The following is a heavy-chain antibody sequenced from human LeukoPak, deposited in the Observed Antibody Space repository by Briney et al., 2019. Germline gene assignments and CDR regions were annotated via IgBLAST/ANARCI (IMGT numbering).Heavy chain of an antibody. Sequence: GGSLRLSCAASGFTFSSYAMSWVRQAPGKGLEWVSAIGGSGGSTYYADSVKGRFTISRDNSKNTLYLQMNSLRAEDTAVYYCAKDLKVRGVIADYYYYGMDVWGQGTTVTVSS. CDR2: IGGSGGST. V-gene: IGHV3-23*01. J-gene: IGHJ6*02. D-gene: IGHD3-10*01. CDR3: AKDLKVRGVIADYYYYGMDV. CDR1: GFTFSSYA.